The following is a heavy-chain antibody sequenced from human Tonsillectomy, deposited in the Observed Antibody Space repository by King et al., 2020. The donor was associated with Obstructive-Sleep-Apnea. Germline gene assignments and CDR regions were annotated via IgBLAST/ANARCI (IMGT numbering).Heavy chain of an antibody. CDR3: AKGGEGLRYFDLSFETPWFDY. Sequence: VQLVESGGGVVQPGRSLRLSCAASGFTFSSYGMHWVRQAPGKGLEGVAVISYDGSNKYYADSVKGRFTISRDNSKNTLYLQMNSLRAEDTAVYYCAKGGEGLRYFDLSFETPWFDYWGQGTLVTVSS. D-gene: IGHD3-9*01. J-gene: IGHJ4*02. CDR1: GFTFSSYG. V-gene: IGHV3-30*18. CDR2: ISYDGSNK.